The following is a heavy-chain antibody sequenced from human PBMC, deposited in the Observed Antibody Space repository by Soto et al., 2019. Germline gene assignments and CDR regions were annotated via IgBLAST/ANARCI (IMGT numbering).Heavy chain of an antibody. J-gene: IGHJ5*02. CDR1: GGSISSYY. V-gene: IGHV4-59*01. CDR3: ARGGSSEYHNWFDP. D-gene: IGHD2-2*01. CDR2: IYYSGST. Sequence: SETLSLTCTVSGGSISSYYWSWIRQPPGKGLEWIGYIYYSGSTNYNPSLKSRVTISVDTSKNQFSLKLSSVTAADTAVYYCARGGSSEYHNWFDPWGQGTLVTVSS.